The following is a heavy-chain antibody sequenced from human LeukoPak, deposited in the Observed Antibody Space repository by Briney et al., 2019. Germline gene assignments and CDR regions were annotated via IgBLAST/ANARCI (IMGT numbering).Heavy chain of an antibody. D-gene: IGHD6-13*01. CDR3: ARDRFSSSWYMTNFDY. CDR2: ISAYNGDT. Sequence: ASVKVSCKASGYTFTSYGISWVRQAPGQGLEWMGWISAYNGDTNYAQKLQGRVTMTTDTSTSTVYMDLGSLRSDDTAVYYCARDRFSSSWYMTNFDYWGQGTLVTVPS. CDR1: GYTFTSYG. V-gene: IGHV1-18*01. J-gene: IGHJ4*02.